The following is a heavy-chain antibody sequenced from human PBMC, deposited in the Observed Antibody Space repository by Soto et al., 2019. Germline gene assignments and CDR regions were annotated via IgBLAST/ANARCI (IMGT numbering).Heavy chain of an antibody. CDR3: AKVPTYVYGSGSHLSY. CDR1: GFTFSSYA. D-gene: IGHD3-10*01. V-gene: IGHV3-23*01. CDR2: ISGSGGST. J-gene: IGHJ4*02. Sequence: GGSLRLSXAASGFTFSSYAMSWVRQAPGKGLEWVSAISGSGGSTYYADSVKGRLTISRDNSKNTLYLQMNSLRAEDAAVYYCAKVPTYVYGSGSHLSYWGQGTLVTVSS.